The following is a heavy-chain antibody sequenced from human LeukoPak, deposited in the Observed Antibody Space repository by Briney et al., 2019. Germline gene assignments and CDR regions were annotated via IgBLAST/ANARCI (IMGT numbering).Heavy chain of an antibody. CDR3: AIPPESLRYFDWLYY. V-gene: IGHV1-46*01. CDR2: INPSGGST. CDR1: GYTLTELS. Sequence: ASVKVSCKVSGYTLTELSMHWVRQAPGQGLEWMGIINPSGGSTSYAQKFQGRVTMTRDTSTSTVYMELSSLRSEDTAVYYCAIPPESLRYFDWLYYWGQGTLVTVSS. J-gene: IGHJ4*02. D-gene: IGHD3-9*01.